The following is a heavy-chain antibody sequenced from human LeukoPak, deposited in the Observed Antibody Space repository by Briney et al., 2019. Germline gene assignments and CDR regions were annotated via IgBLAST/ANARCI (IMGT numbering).Heavy chain of an antibody. CDR3: TARVVTTNEF. V-gene: IGHV3-15*01. CDR2: VKSIRDGGTT. Sequence: GGSLRLSCLGSGFNFNDAYMNWVRQAPGKRLEWVGRVKSIRDGGTTDDTAPVKGRFTISRDASKRTVYLQMNSLKTEDTAVYFCTARVVTTNEFWGQGTLVTVSS. D-gene: IGHD2-21*02. CDR1: GFNFNDAY. J-gene: IGHJ4*02.